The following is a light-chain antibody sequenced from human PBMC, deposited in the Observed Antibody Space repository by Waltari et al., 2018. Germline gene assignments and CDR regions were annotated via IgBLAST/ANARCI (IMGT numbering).Light chain of an antibody. CDR3: QSFDNMLSGGVV. Sequence: QSVLTQPPSVSGTPGQRVTLSCSGSPPNTGARNEVHGYQHLPGTAPKLLIYGNINRPSGVPDRFSGSKSGTSASLAITGLQADDEADYFCQSFDNMLSGGVVFGGGTKLAVL. CDR2: GNI. CDR1: PPNTGARNE. V-gene: IGLV1-40*01. J-gene: IGLJ2*01.